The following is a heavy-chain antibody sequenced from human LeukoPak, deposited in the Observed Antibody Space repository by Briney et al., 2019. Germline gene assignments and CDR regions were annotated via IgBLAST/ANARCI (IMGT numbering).Heavy chain of an antibody. CDR3: ASRVASGY. V-gene: IGHV3-23*01. CDR2: ITGDGDST. J-gene: IGHJ4*02. Sequence: GGSLRLSCAASGLTFNTYAMNWVRQAPGKGLEWVSSITGDGDSTYYADSVRCRFTISRDNSKNTLYLQMHSLGAEDTAVYYCASRVASGYWGQGILVTVSS. CDR1: GLTFNTYA. D-gene: IGHD1-14*01.